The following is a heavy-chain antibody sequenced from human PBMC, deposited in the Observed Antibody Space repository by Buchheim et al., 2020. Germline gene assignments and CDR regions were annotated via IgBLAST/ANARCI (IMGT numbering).Heavy chain of an antibody. CDR1: DGSISSGDYY. Sequence: QVQLQESGPGLVKPSQTLSLTCTVSDGSISSGDYYWSWIRQPPGKALEWIGYTHYSGSSYYNPSLQSRVSMSLDTSKNQFSLKLSSVTAADTAVYYCARKWGNSAVRFDWWGQGTL. D-gene: IGHD1-26*01. CDR3: ARKWGNSAVRFDW. CDR2: THYSGSS. J-gene: IGHJ4*02. V-gene: IGHV4-30-4*01.